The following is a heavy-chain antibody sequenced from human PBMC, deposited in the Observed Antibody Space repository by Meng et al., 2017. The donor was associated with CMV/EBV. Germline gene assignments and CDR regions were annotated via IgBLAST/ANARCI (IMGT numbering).Heavy chain of an antibody. D-gene: IGHD6-13*01. CDR1: GFTFSSYA. CDR2: ISYDGSNK. V-gene: IGHV3-30*04. CDR3: ARNGGDRGAAAPWLIYYYYGMDV. Sequence: GGSLRLSCAASGFTFSSYAMHWVRQAPGKGLEWVAVISYDGSNKYYADSVKGRITISRDNSKNTLYLQMNSLRAEDTAVYYCARNGGDRGAAAPWLIYYYYGMDVWGQGTTVTVSS. J-gene: IGHJ6*02.